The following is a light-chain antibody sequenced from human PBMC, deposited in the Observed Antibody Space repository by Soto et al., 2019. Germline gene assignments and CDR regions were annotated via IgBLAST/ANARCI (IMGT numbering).Light chain of an antibody. J-gene: IGLJ2*01. CDR3: SSYASSGTLV. Sequence: QSALTQPASVSGSPGQSITISCTGTSSDVGSYNLVSWYQQHPGRAPKLMIYAANKRPSGVSIRCSASKSHNTASLTISGLQAEDEADYYCSSYASSGTLVFGGGTKVTVL. V-gene: IGLV2-23*01. CDR2: AAN. CDR1: SSDVGSYNL.